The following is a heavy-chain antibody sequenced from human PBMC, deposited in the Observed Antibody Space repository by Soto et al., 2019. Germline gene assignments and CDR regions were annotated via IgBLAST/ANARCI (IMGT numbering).Heavy chain of an antibody. CDR2: IYYSGST. CDR1: GGSISSYY. Sequence: SETLSLTCTVSGGSISSYYWSWIRQPPGKGLEWIGYIYYSGSTNYNPSLKSRVTISVDTSKNQFSLKLSSVTAADTAVYYCARRRDILTGLGGFYWFDPWGQGTLVTVSS. CDR3: ARRRDILTGLGGFYWFDP. V-gene: IGHV4-59*08. D-gene: IGHD3-9*01. J-gene: IGHJ5*02.